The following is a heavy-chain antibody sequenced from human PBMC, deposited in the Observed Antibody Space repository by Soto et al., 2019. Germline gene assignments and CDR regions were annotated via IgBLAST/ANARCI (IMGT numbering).Heavy chain of an antibody. CDR3: ARPNEELMTSLVFDAFDI. CDR1: GYTFTSYA. D-gene: IGHD1-7*01. J-gene: IGHJ3*02. V-gene: IGHV1-3*05. Sequence: QVQLVQSGAEEKKPGASVKVSCKASGYTFTSYAMHWVRQAPGQRLEWMGWINAGNGNTKYSQKFQGRVTITRDTSESTAYMELSSLRSEDTAVYYCARPNEELMTSLVFDAFDIWGQGTMVTVSS. CDR2: INAGNGNT.